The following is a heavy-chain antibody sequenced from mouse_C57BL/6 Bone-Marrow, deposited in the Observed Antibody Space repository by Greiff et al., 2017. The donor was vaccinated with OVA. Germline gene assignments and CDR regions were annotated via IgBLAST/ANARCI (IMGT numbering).Heavy chain of an antibody. Sequence: EVKLMESGGGLVQPGGSLKLSCAASGFTFSDYYMYWVRQTPEKRLEWVAYISNGGGSTYYPDTVKGRFTLSRDNAKNTLYLQMSRLKSEDTAMYYCARNYGNPAWFAYWGQGTLVTVSA. CDR3: ARNYGNPAWFAY. V-gene: IGHV5-12*01. CDR1: GFTFSDYY. J-gene: IGHJ3*01. CDR2: ISNGGGST. D-gene: IGHD2-1*01.